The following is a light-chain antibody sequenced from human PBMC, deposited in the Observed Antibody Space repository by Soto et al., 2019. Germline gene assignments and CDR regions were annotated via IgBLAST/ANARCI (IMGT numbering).Light chain of an antibody. CDR1: DSNIGAGYD. CDR3: QSFDNSLSGFYV. V-gene: IGLV1-40*01. Sequence: QSALTQTPSVSGAPGQTITISCTGTDSNIGAGYDVHWYRHLPGRAPKLLIFGNTHRPSGVPDRFSGSKSGTSASLAITGLQPEDEADYYCQSFDNSLSGFYVFGSGTKLTVL. CDR2: GNT. J-gene: IGLJ1*01.